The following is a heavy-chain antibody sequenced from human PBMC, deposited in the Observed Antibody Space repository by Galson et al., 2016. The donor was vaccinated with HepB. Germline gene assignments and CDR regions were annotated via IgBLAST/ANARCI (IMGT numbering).Heavy chain of an antibody. CDR1: GFTFSSYW. V-gene: IGHV3-7*03. J-gene: IGHJ3*02. D-gene: IGHD4-23*01. Sequence: SLRLSCAASGFTFSSYWMAWVRQAPGKGLEWVANIKYDGSETYYLASVKGRFTISRDNGKNSLYLQMISLRDEDTAVYYCARIPYGGNGPFDIWGQGTMVTVSS. CDR2: IKYDGSET. CDR3: ARIPYGGNGPFDI.